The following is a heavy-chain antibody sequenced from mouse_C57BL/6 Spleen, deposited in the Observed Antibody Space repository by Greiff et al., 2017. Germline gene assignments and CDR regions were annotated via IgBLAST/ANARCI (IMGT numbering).Heavy chain of an antibody. CDR1: GYTFTDYE. V-gene: IGHV1-15*01. CDR2: IDPETGGT. D-gene: IGHD1-1*01. J-gene: IGHJ3*01. Sequence: VQLQQSGAELVRPGASVTLSCKASGYTFTDYEMHWVKQTPVHGLEWIGAIDPETGGTAYNQKFKGKAILTADKSSSTAYMGLRSLTSEDSAVYYCTRRPDYYGSSYASFAYWGQGTLVTVSA. CDR3: TRRPDYYGSSYASFAY.